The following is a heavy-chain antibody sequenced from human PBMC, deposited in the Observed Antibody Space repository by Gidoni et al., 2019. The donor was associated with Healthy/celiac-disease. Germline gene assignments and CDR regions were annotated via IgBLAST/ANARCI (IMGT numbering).Heavy chain of an antibody. CDR1: GYTFPGYH. J-gene: IGHJ5*02. Sequence: QVQLVQSGAAVQKHGASVKVSCKASGYTFPGYHMHWVRQAPGKAPEWMGWINPNSGGTNYAQKFQGRVTMTRDTSISTAYMELSRLRSDDTAVYYCARARGRGSSWYPDNWFAPWGQGTLVTVSS. V-gene: IGHV1-2*02. CDR3: ARARGRGSSWYPDNWFAP. D-gene: IGHD6-13*01. CDR2: INPNSGGT.